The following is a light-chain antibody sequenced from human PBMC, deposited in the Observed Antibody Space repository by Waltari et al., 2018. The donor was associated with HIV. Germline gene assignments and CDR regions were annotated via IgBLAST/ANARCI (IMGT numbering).Light chain of an antibody. V-gene: IGLV2-14*01. J-gene: IGLJ2*01. Sequence: QSALTQPASVSGSPGQSITISCTGTSSDVGGYNYVSWYQQHPGKAPELMIVEVINRPSGVSNRFSGSKSGSTASLTSSGLQAEDEADYYCSSYTSSSTPHVVFGGGTKLTVL. CDR1: SSDVGGYNY. CDR2: EVI. CDR3: SSYTSSSTPHVV.